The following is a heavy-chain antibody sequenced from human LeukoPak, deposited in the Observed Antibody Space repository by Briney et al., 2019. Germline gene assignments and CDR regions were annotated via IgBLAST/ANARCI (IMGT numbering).Heavy chain of an antibody. CDR2: IYYSGNT. V-gene: IGHV4-39*07. Sequence: SETLSLTCTVSGGSISSSSYYWGWIRQPPGKGLEWIGSIYYSGNTYYNPSLKSRVTISVDTSKNQFSLKLSSVTAADTAVYYCARPGYIAAAGKRYFQHWGQGTLVTVSS. CDR1: GGSISSSSYY. CDR3: ARPGYIAAAGKRYFQH. J-gene: IGHJ1*01. D-gene: IGHD6-13*01.